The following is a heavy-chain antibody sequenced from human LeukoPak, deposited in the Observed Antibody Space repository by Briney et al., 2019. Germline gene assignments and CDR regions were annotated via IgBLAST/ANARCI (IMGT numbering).Heavy chain of an antibody. V-gene: IGHV3-21*01. CDR3: ARAVDTAMQD. CDR2: VSTGSNYI. Sequence: PGGSLRLSCTASGFTFSSYSLNWVRQAPGKGLEWVSSVSTGSNYIYYADSVKGRFTISRDNDKNSLYLQMNSLRVEDTAVYYCARAVDTAMQDWGQGTLVTVSS. J-gene: IGHJ4*02. D-gene: IGHD5-18*01. CDR1: GFTFSSYS.